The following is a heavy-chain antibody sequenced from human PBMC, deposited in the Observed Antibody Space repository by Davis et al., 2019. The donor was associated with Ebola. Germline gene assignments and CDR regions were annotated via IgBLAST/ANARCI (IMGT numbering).Heavy chain of an antibody. CDR1: GYTFTSPG. Sequence: AVPVSCMASGYTFTSPGISRVRQLPGQGREWMGWISADKGNTNYAQKLQGIVTMTTDTSTSTAYMELRSLRSDDTAVYYCARAVTVGTIIVGNWFDPWGQGTLVTVSS. D-gene: IGHD4-23*01. J-gene: IGHJ5*02. V-gene: IGHV1-18*01. CDR3: ARAVTVGTIIVGNWFDP. CDR2: ISADKGNT.